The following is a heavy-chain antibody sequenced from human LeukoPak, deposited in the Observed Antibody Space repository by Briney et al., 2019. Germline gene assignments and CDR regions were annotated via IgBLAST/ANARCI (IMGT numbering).Heavy chain of an antibody. V-gene: IGHV4-39*01. D-gene: IGHD2-15*01. J-gene: IGHJ4*02. CDR2: IYYSGST. CDR3: ARHKGYCSGSSCQLWGNYFDY. CDR1: GGSISSSNYY. Sequence: SETLSLTCTVSGGSISSSNYYWGWIRQPPGKGLEWIGSIYYSGSTYYHPSLKSRLTISVDTSKNQFSLKLSSVTAADTAVYYCARHKGYCSGSSCQLWGNYFDYWGQGTLVTVSS.